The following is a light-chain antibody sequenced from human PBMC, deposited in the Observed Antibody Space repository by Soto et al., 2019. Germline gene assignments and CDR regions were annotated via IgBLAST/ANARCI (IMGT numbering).Light chain of an antibody. V-gene: IGKV3-15*01. CDR3: QQYDNWPRT. CDR2: GAS. Sequence: TLSVSPGESATLSFRASQSITSKLSWFQQKPGQAPRLLIYGASTRATGIPTRFSGSGSGTDFTLTISTLQSEDFAVYYCQQYDNWPRTFGQGTKVDI. J-gene: IGKJ1*01. CDR1: QSITSK.